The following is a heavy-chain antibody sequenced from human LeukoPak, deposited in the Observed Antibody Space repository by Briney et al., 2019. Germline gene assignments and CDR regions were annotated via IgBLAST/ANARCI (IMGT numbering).Heavy chain of an antibody. D-gene: IGHD1-1*01. Sequence: GGSLRLSCAASGFTFDDYAMSWVRQAPGKGLEWVSDISGTGYSTYYADSVKGRFTISRDNSKNTLYLQMNSLRGEDTAVYYCAKDQGTQLWGQGTLVTVSS. J-gene: IGHJ4*02. CDR2: ISGTGYST. V-gene: IGHV3-23*01. CDR3: AKDQGTQL. CDR1: GFTFDDYA.